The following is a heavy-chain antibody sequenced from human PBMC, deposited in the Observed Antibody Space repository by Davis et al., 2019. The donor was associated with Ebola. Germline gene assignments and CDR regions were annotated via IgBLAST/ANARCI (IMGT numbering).Heavy chain of an antibody. J-gene: IGHJ4*02. V-gene: IGHV4-39*07. CDR2: VYYSGSS. Sequence: SETLSLTCTVSGSSTTSSSYYWGWSRQPQGHALAWNRRVYYSGSSYYTPSLKSRVTISVDTSKNQFSLKLSSVTAADTAVYYWASWGGEGYWGQGTLVTVS. D-gene: IGHD3-16*01. CDR1: GSSTTSSSYY. CDR3: ASWGGEGY.